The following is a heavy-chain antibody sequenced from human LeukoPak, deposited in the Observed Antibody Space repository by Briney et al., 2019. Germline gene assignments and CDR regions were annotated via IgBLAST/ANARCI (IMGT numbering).Heavy chain of an antibody. CDR2: ISYGGSNK. Sequence: GRSLRLSCAASGFTFSSYGMHWVRQAPGKGLEWVAVISYGGSNKYYADSVKGRFTISRDNSKNTLYLQMNSLRAEDTAVYYCAKGQYYYDSSGPSGYWGQGTLVTVSS. CDR3: AKGQYYYDSSGPSGY. D-gene: IGHD3-22*01. J-gene: IGHJ4*02. V-gene: IGHV3-30*18. CDR1: GFTFSSYG.